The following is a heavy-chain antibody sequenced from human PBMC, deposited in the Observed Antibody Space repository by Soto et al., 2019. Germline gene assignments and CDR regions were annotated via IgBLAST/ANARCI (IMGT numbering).Heavy chain of an antibody. CDR1: GYTFTSYA. V-gene: IGHV1-3*01. Sequence: AAVKVACEASGYTFTSYAMHWVRQAPGQRLEWMGWINAGNGNTKYSQKFQGRVTITRDTSASTAYMELSSLRSEDRAVYYCARVYSIRTYHYYGMDVRGQGPTLTVSS. CDR2: INAGNGNT. J-gene: IGHJ6*02. D-gene: IGHD2-8*01. CDR3: ARVYSIRTYHYYGMDV.